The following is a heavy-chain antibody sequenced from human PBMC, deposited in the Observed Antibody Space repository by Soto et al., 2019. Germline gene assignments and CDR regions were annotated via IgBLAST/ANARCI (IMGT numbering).Heavy chain of an antibody. J-gene: IGHJ4*02. CDR3: ARDKSVAGYYDSSGYYYVGAWYFDY. V-gene: IGHV1-18*04. D-gene: IGHD3-22*01. Sequence: ASVKVSCKASGYTFTSYCISWVLQAPGQGLEWMGWISAYNGNTNYAQKLQGRVTMTTGTSTSTAYMELRSLRSDDTAVYYCARDKSVAGYYDSSGYYYVGAWYFDYWGQGTLVTVSS. CDR1: GYTFTSYC. CDR2: ISAYNGNT.